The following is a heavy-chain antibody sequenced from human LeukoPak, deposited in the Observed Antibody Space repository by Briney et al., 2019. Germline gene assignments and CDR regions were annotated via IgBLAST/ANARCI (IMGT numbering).Heavy chain of an antibody. CDR1: GFTFSSYT. D-gene: IGHD2-15*01. J-gene: IGHJ4*02. CDR3: AREGLPAAYDY. CDR2: ISSTSSYI. V-gene: IGHV3-21*01. Sequence: GGSLRLSCAASGFTFSSYTMNWVRQPPGKGLEWVSSISSTSSYIYYADSVKGRFTISRDNAKNLLYLQMNSLRAEDTAVYYCAREGLPAAYDYWGQGTLVTVSS.